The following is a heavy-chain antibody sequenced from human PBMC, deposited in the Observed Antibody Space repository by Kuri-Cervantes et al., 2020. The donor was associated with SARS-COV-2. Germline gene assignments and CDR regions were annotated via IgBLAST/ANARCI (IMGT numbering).Heavy chain of an antibody. CDR2: IYYSGST. CDR1: GGSFSGYY. V-gene: IGHV4-34*01. Sequence: GSLRLSCAVYGGSFSGYYWSWIRQPPGKGLEWIGSIYYSGSTYYNPSLKSRVTISVDTSKNQFSLKLSSVTAADTAVYYCARHVVNYYDSSGYSWFDPWGQGTLVTVSS. CDR3: ARHVVNYYDSSGYSWFDP. D-gene: IGHD3-22*01. J-gene: IGHJ5*02.